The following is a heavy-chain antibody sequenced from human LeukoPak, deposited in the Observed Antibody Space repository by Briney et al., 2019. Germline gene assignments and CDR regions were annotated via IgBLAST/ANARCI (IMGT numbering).Heavy chain of an antibody. CDR1: GGSFSSYY. CDR3: ASSHYDSSGYHDY. V-gene: IGHV4-34*01. CDR2: INHSGST. J-gene: IGHJ4*02. D-gene: IGHD3-22*01. Sequence: SETLSLTCAVYGGSFSSYYWSWIRQPPGKGLEWIGEINHSGSTNYNPSLKSRVTISVDTSKNQFSLKLSSVTAADTAVYYCASSHYDSSGYHDYWGQGTLVTVSS.